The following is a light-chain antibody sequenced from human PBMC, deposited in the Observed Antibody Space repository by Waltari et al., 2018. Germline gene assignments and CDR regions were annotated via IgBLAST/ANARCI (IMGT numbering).Light chain of an antibody. V-gene: IGLV1-51*02. CDR2: ENV. J-gene: IGLJ3*02. CDR1: GSNIGNND. Sequence: HSVLTQPPSVSAAPGQNVTISCSGSGSNIGNNDVSWYQQLPGTAPKLLTYENVRGHSVVPDRFLAAKSGTSASPGIIGLQTGDEADYYCGVWDSSLNSWVFGGGTKLTVL. CDR3: GVWDSSLNSWV.